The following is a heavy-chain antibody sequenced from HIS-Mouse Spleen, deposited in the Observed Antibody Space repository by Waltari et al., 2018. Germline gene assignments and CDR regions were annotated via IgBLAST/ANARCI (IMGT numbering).Heavy chain of an antibody. V-gene: IGHV4-39*07. J-gene: IGHJ2*01. D-gene: IGHD6-13*01. CDR3: AREIPYSSSWYDWYFDL. CDR1: AGSISSRSYS. Sequence: QLQLQESGPGLVKPSETLSLPCTVSAGSISSRSYSFGRIRQPPGKGLEWIGSIYYSGSTYYNPSLKSRVTISVDTSKNQFSLKLSSVTAADTAVYYCAREIPYSSSWYDWYFDLWGRGTLVTVSS. CDR2: IYYSGST.